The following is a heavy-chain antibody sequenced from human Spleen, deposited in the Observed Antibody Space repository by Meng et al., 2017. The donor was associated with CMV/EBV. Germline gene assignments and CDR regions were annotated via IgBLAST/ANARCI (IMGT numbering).Heavy chain of an antibody. D-gene: IGHD3-16*01. CDR3: ARVREHTSLGNYWFDP. Sequence: ASITTTKWWTWVRKTPGKGLEWVGEIDHSGNSNSNPSLKSRLTLSLDTSKNYLSLTMTSVTAEDTAIYYCARVREHTSLGNYWFDPWGQGTLVTVSS. CDR2: IDHSGNS. J-gene: IGHJ5*02. CDR1: ASITTTKW. V-gene: IGHV4-4*02.